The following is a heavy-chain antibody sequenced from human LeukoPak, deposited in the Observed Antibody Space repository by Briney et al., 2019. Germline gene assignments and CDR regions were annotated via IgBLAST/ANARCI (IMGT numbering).Heavy chain of an antibody. Sequence: ASVKVSCKASGYTFTSYAVHWVRQAPGQRLEWMGWINAGNGNTKYSQKFQGRVTITRDTSASTAYMELSSLRSEDTAVYYCARLYSSSSSLDYWGQGTLVTVSS. D-gene: IGHD6-6*01. CDR2: INAGNGNT. V-gene: IGHV1-3*01. CDR3: ARLYSSSSSLDY. J-gene: IGHJ4*02. CDR1: GYTFTSYA.